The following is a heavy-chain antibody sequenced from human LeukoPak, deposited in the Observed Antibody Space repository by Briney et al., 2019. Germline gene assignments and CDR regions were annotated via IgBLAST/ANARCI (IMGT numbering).Heavy chain of an antibody. D-gene: IGHD3-9*01. J-gene: IGHJ4*02. CDR2: ISAYNGNT. CDR1: GYTFTSYG. CDR3: ARDQGFYDILTGYLPSYYFDY. V-gene: IGHV1-18*01. Sequence: ASVKVSCKASGYTFTSYGISWVRQAPGQGLEWMGWISAYNGNTNYAQKLRGRVTMTTDTSTSTAYMELRSLRSDDTAVYYCARDQGFYDILTGYLPSYYFDYWGQGTLVTVSS.